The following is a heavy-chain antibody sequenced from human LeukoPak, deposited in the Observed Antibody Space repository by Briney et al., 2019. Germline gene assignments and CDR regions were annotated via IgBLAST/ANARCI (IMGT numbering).Heavy chain of an antibody. Sequence: ASVKVSCKASGYTFTGYYLHWVRQAPGQGLEWMGWTNPHSGGTIYAQKFKGRVTMTRDTSISTAYLELGRLRSGDPAVYYCARSGIVVVPAAIGYYWGQGTLVTVSS. CDR1: GYTFTGYY. CDR2: TNPHSGGT. J-gene: IGHJ4*02. CDR3: ARSGIVVVPAAIGYY. D-gene: IGHD2-2*02. V-gene: IGHV1-2*02.